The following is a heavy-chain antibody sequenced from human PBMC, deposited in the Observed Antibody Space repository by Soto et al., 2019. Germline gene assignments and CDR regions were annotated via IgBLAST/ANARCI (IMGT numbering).Heavy chain of an antibody. CDR2: IYYSGST. CDR1: GGSVSSGSYY. Sequence: ETLSLTCTVSGGSVSSGSYYWSWIRQPPGKGLEWIGYIYYSGSTNYNPSLKSRVTISVDTSKNQFSLKLSSVTAADTAVYYCARALSSSWPHYYYYYGMDVWGQGTTVTVSS. D-gene: IGHD6-13*01. J-gene: IGHJ6*02. CDR3: ARALSSSWPHYYYYYGMDV. V-gene: IGHV4-61*01.